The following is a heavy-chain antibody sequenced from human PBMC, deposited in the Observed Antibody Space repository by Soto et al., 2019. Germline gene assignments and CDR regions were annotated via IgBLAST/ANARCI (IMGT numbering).Heavy chain of an antibody. J-gene: IGHJ4*02. Sequence: SETLSLTCAVYGGSFSGYYWSWIRQPPGKGLEWIGEINHSGSTNYNPSLKSRVTISVDTSKNQFSLKLSSVTAADTAVYYCARTISIAVAGHFDYWGQGTLVTVSS. CDR2: INHSGST. D-gene: IGHD6-19*01. CDR3: ARTISIAVAGHFDY. CDR1: GGSFSGYY. V-gene: IGHV4-34*01.